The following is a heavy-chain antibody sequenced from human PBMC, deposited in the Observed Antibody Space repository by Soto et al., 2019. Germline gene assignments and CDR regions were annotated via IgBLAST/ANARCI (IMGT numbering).Heavy chain of an antibody. CDR1: GFSFETYA. CDR3: AKGPGELRALDAFDV. CDR2: ISGGGSNT. D-gene: IGHD1-7*01. Sequence: EVQLLESGGGLVQPGGSLRLSCAASGFSFETYAMSWVRQAPGTGLEWVSGISGGGSNTYYPGSVKGRFTISRDNSRNTVYLQLNSLRAEDTAVYYCAKGPGELRALDAFDVWGQGTRVSVSS. V-gene: IGHV3-23*01. J-gene: IGHJ3*01.